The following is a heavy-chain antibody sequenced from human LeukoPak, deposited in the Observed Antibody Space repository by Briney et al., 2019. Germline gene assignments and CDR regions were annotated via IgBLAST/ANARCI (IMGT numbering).Heavy chain of an antibody. CDR3: AKSLTKITPATFDQ. CDR2: VSGGAGST. CDR1: GFTFSSLA. Sequence: GGSLRLSCAASGFTFSSLAMSWVRQAPGKGLEWGAAVSGGAGSTYYADSVRGRSTISRDNSQNTLSLHMTSLRAEDTAIYYCAKSLTKITPATFDQWGQGTLVTVSS. J-gene: IGHJ4*02. V-gene: IGHV3-23*01. D-gene: IGHD2-2*01.